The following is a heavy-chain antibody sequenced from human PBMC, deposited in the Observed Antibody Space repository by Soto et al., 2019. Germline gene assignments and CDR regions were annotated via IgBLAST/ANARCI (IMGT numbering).Heavy chain of an antibody. Sequence: SETLSLTCSVSGDSVSSGLYYWSWIRQPPGKGLEWIGYIYHSGTTKYNPSLKSPVTVSVDTSKNQFSLKMSLVTAADTAIYYCARVSFYYDSSDQVVAWFEPWGQATLVTFSS. V-gene: IGHV4-61*01. CDR2: IYHSGTT. CDR1: GDSVSSGLYY. D-gene: IGHD3-22*01. J-gene: IGHJ5*02. CDR3: ARVSFYYDSSDQVVAWFEP.